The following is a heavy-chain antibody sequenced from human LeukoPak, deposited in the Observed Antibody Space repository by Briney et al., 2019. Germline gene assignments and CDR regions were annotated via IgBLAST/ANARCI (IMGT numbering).Heavy chain of an antibody. Sequence: GGSLRLSCAASGFTFSSYAMSWVRQAPGKWLEWVSAISGSGGSTYYADSVKGRFTISRDNSKNTLYLQMNSLRAEDTAVYYCARDLTTPTGTIDYWGQGTLVTVSS. CDR2: ISGSGGST. J-gene: IGHJ4*02. V-gene: IGHV3-23*01. D-gene: IGHD4-17*01. CDR3: ARDLTTPTGTIDY. CDR1: GFTFSSYA.